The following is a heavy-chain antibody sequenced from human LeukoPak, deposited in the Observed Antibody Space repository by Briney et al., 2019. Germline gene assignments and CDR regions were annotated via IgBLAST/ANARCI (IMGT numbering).Heavy chain of an antibody. V-gene: IGHV1-46*01. CDR3: ARPLGACSPSGWFDP. CDR1: GYTFTSYY. CDR2: INPSGGST. Sequence: ASVKVSCKASGYTFTSYYMHWVRQAPGQGLEWMGIINPSGGSTSYAQKFQGRVTMTRDTSTSTVYMELSSLRSEDTAVYYCARPLGACSPSGWFDPWGQGTLVTVSS. J-gene: IGHJ5*02. D-gene: IGHD3-10*02.